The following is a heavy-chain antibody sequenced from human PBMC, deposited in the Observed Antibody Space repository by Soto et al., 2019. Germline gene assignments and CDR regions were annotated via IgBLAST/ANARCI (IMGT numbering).Heavy chain of an antibody. V-gene: IGHV1-18*01. CDR2: ISAYNGNT. Sequence: QVQLVQSGAEVKKPGDSVKVSCKASGYTFTSYGISWVRQAPGQGREWMGWISAYNGNTNYAQKLQGRVTMTTDTSTSTAYMELLSLRSDDTDVYYCARAAISGLLLEPRFDLWGRGTLVTVSS. D-gene: IGHD1-1*01. J-gene: IGHJ2*01. CDR1: GYTFTSYG. CDR3: ARAAISGLLLEPRFDL.